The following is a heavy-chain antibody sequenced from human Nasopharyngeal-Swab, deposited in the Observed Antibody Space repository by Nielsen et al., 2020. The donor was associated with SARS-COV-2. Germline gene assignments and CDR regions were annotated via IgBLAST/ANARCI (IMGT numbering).Heavy chain of an antibody. CDR1: GGSISSYY. J-gene: IGHJ5*02. CDR2: IYYSGST. CDR3: AREGLLWFREIPNWFDP. D-gene: IGHD3-10*01. V-gene: IGHV4-59*01. Sequence: SETLSLTCTVSGGSISSYYWSWIRQPPGKGLEWIGYIYYSGSTNYNPSLKSRVTISVDTSKNQFSLKLSSVTAADTAVYYCAREGLLWFREIPNWFDPWGQGTLVTVSS.